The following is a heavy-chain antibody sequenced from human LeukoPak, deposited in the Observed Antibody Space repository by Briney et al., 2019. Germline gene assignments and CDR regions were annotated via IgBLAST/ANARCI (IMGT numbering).Heavy chain of an antibody. V-gene: IGHV3-33*01. CDR2: ICYDGSNK. J-gene: IGHJ4*02. D-gene: IGHD3-16*02. CDR1: GFTFSSYG. CDR3: ARDHSYLIDY. Sequence: GGSLRLSCAASGFTFSSYGMHWVRQAPGKGLEWGAVICYDGSNKYYADSVKGRFTISRDNSNDTLSLQMNSLRAEDTAVYYCARDHSYLIDYWAQGTLVTVSS.